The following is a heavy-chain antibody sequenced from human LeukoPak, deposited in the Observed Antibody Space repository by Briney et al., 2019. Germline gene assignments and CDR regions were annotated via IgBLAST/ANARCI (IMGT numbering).Heavy chain of an antibody. J-gene: IGHJ4*02. D-gene: IGHD3-22*01. CDR3: ARVGYYYDSSGYFHPYYFDY. CDR2: ISTSGST. V-gene: IGHV4-4*07. CDR1: GGSISSYY. Sequence: PSETLSLTCTVSGGSISSYYWSWIRQPAGKGLESIGHISTSGSTNYNPSLKSRVTMSVDTSKNQFSLKLSSVTAADTAVYYCARVGYYYDSSGYFHPYYFDYWGQGTLVTVSS.